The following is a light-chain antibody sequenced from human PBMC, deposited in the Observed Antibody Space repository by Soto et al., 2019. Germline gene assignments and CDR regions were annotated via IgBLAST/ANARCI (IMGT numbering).Light chain of an antibody. J-gene: IGLJ2*01. CDR1: TSNIGAYNY. CDR3: SSYGGRNNFVV. Sequence: QSALTQPPSASGSPGQSVTISCTGSTSNIGAYNYVSWYQQHPGKAPKLMIFEVTKRPSGVPDRFSGSKSGNTASLTVSGLQTDDEAIYYCSSYGGRNNFVVFGGGTQLTVL. V-gene: IGLV2-8*01. CDR2: EVT.